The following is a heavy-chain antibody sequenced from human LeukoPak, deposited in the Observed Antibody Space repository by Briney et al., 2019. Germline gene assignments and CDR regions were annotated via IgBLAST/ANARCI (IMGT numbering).Heavy chain of an antibody. J-gene: IGHJ4*02. CDR1: GYTFTGYY. D-gene: IGHD2-2*01. CDR3: ARATGIVVPAAMLY. CDR2: INPNSGGT. Sequence: ASVKVSCKASGYTFTGYYMHWVRQAPGQGLEWMGWINPNSGGTNYAQKFQGRVTMTRDTSISIAYMELSRLRSDDTAVYYCARATGIVVPAAMLYWGQGTLVTVSS. V-gene: IGHV1-2*02.